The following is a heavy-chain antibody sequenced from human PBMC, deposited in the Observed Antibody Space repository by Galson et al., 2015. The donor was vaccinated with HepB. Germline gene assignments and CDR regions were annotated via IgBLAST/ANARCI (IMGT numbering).Heavy chain of an antibody. CDR2: IDWDDDK. Sequence: PALVKPTQTLTLTCTFSGFSLSTSGMCVSWIRQPPGKALEWLARIDWDDDKYYSTSLKTRLTISKDTSKNQVVLTMTNMDPVDTATYYCARITFYYDSSGYYEYYMDVWGKGTTVTVSS. CDR3: ARITFYYDSSGYYEYYMDV. J-gene: IGHJ6*03. D-gene: IGHD3-22*01. CDR1: GFSLSTSGMC. V-gene: IGHV2-70*11.